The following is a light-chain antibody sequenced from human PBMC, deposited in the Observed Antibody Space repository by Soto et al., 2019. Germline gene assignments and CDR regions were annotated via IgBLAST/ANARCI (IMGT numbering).Light chain of an antibody. CDR1: QSISSW. CDR2: KAS. Sequence: EIQMTQSPSTLSASVGDRVTITCRASQSISSWLAWYQQKPGKAPKLLIYKASSLESGVPSRFSGSGSGTEFTLTISSLQPDDLATYYFQQYNSYSLTFGGGTNVEIK. CDR3: QQYNSYSLT. V-gene: IGKV1-5*03. J-gene: IGKJ4*01.